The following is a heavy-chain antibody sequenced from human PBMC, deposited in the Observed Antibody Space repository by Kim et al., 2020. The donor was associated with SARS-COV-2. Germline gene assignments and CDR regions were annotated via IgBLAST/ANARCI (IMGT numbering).Heavy chain of an antibody. CDR3: TGDPRYIYGQRKYNLDY. D-gene: IGHD5-18*01. CDR2: IRSKTCGGKT. Sequence: GGSLRLSCTTSGFSLGDYPMSWVRQAPGKGLEWVGSIRSKTCGGKTEYAASVKGRFTISRADSKSIAYLQMNSLKTEDTAVYYCTGDPRYIYGQRKYNLDYWGQGTLVTVSS. V-gene: IGHV3-49*04. CDR1: GFSLGDYP. J-gene: IGHJ4*02.